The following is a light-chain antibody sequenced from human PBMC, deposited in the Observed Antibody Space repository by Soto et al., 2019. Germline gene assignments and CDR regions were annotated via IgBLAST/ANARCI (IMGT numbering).Light chain of an antibody. Sequence: EIVMTQSPATLSVSPGERATLSCRASQSVSSNLAWYQQKPGQAPRLLIYGPSNRATGIPARFSGSGSGTEFTLTISRLQSEDFTVYYCQQYNNSPLTFGGGTKVDIK. CDR1: QSVSSN. V-gene: IGKV3-15*01. CDR3: QQYNNSPLT. J-gene: IGKJ4*01. CDR2: GPS.